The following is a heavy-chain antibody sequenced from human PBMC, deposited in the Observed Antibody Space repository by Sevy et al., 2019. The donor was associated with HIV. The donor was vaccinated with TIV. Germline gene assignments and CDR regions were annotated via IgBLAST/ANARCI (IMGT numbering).Heavy chain of an antibody. V-gene: IGHV1-8*02. CDR1: GYTFTSYD. J-gene: IGHJ6*02. CDR2: MNPNSGNT. Sequence: ASVKVSCKASGYTFTSYDINWVRQATGQGLEWMGLMNPNSGNTGYAQKFQGRVTMTRNTSISTANMELSSRRSEDTAVYYGARGLRFLEWYYYYGMDVWGQGTTVTVSS. CDR3: ARGLRFLEWYYYYGMDV. D-gene: IGHD3-3*01.